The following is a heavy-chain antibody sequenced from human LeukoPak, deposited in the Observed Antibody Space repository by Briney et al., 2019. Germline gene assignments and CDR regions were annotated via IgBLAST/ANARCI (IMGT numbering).Heavy chain of an antibody. CDR1: GFTFSSYS. J-gene: IGHJ4*02. Sequence: GGSLRLSCAASGFTFSSYSMNWVRQAPGRGLEWVSYITSSSSTIYYADSLKGRFTISRDNAKNSLYLQMNSLRAEDTAVYYCARDRTMGEFDFWGQGTLVTVSS. CDR3: ARDRTMGEFDF. CDR2: ITSSSSTI. V-gene: IGHV3-48*01. D-gene: IGHD4/OR15-4a*01.